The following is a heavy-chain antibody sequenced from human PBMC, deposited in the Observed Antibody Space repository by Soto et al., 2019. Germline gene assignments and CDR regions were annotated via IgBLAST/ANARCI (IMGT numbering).Heavy chain of an antibody. CDR3: VRAAMIVGFDY. CDR1: GFNISSGGYY. Sequence: SETQSLTCTFSGFNISSGGYYWSWIRQHPGKGLEWIGYIYYSGSTYYNPSLKSRVTISVDTSKNQFSLKLSSVTAADTAVYYCVRAAMIVGFDYWGQGTLVTVSS. J-gene: IGHJ4*02. V-gene: IGHV4-31*03. D-gene: IGHD3-22*01. CDR2: IYYSGST.